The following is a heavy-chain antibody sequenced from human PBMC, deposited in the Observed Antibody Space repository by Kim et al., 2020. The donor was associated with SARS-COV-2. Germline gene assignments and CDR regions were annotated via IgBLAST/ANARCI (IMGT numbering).Heavy chain of an antibody. CDR1: GGSISSYY. CDR3: ARDRGCSRTNCYNWFDP. D-gene: IGHD2-2*01. Sequence: SETLSLICTVSGGSISSYYWNWIRQPAGKGLEWIGRIHSSGSTTYNPSLKSRVTMSVDTSKNQFSLNLNSVTAADTAVYYCARDRGCSRTNCYNWFDPSG. V-gene: IGHV4-4*07. CDR2: IHSSGST. J-gene: IGHJ5*02.